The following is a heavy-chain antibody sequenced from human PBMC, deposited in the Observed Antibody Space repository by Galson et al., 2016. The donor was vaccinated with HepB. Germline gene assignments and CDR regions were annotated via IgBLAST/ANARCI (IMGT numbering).Heavy chain of an antibody. D-gene: IGHD3-16*01. CDR1: GGPISGAY. Sequence: ETLSLTCSVSGGPISGAYWSWTRQPPGKGLEWIAYMRDSGNTNYNPSLKSRVTISVDTSINRFSLRLSSVTAGDTAVYYCARSGGSAGMHWGQGTLVTVSS. CDR3: ARSGGSAGMH. J-gene: IGHJ1*01. V-gene: IGHV4-59*08. CDR2: MRDSGNT.